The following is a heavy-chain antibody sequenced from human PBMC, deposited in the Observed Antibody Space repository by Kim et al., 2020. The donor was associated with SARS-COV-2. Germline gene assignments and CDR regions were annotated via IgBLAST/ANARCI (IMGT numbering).Heavy chain of an antibody. CDR2: ISSNGGST. CDR1: GFTFSSYA. V-gene: IGHV3-64D*09. Sequence: GGSLRLSCSASGFTFSSYAMHWVRQAPGKGLEYVSAISSNGGSTYYADSVKGRFTISRDNSKNTLYLQMSSLRAEDTAVYYCVKGLEEAYFDYWGQGTLVTVSS. D-gene: IGHD1-1*01. J-gene: IGHJ4*02. CDR3: VKGLEEAYFDY.